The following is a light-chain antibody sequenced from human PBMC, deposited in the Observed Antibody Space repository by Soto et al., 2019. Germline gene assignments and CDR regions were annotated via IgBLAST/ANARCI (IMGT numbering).Light chain of an antibody. Sequence: EIVLTQSPGTLSLSPGERATLSCRASHSVSSSYLAWYQHKPGQAPRLLIYGAFSRATGIPDRFSGSGSGTDFTLTISRLEPEDIAVYYCQQYGSSPPYTFGQGTKLEIK. CDR1: HSVSSSY. J-gene: IGKJ2*01. CDR3: QQYGSSPPYT. V-gene: IGKV3-20*01. CDR2: GAF.